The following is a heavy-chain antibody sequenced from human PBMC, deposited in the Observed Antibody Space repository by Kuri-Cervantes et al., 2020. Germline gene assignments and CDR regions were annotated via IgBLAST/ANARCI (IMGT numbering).Heavy chain of an antibody. Sequence: GESLKISCAASGFTFSSYGMHWVRQAPGQGLEWMGWINPNSGNTNYAQKFQGRVTMTRDTSISTAYMELSRLRSDDTAVYYCARGGEILLWFGEWHEGDMDVWGQGTTVTVSS. V-gene: IGHV1-2*02. CDR1: GFTFSSYG. CDR2: INPNSGNT. D-gene: IGHD3-10*01. CDR3: ARGGEILLWFGEWHEGDMDV. J-gene: IGHJ6*02.